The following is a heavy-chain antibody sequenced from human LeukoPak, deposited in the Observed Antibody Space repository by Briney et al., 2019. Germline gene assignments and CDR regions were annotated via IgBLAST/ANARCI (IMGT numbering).Heavy chain of an antibody. CDR1: GFTFSDYY. J-gene: IGHJ4*02. Sequence: GGSLRLSCAASGFTFSDYYMSWIRQAPGKGLEWVSYISSSGSNIYYADSVKGRFTISRDNAKNSLYLQMNSLRAEDTAVYYCARDHTDYGDYPTYWGQGTLVTVSS. D-gene: IGHD4-17*01. V-gene: IGHV3-11*01. CDR3: ARDHTDYGDYPTY. CDR2: ISSSGSNI.